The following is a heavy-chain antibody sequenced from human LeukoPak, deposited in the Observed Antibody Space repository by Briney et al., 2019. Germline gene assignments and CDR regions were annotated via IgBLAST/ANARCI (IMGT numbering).Heavy chain of an antibody. CDR1: RGTFSNYA. Sequence: SVKVSCKASRGTFSNYAISWVRQAPGQGLEWMGGIIPIFGTANYAQKFQGRVTITADESTSTAYMELSSLRSEDTAVYYCARLCHDSWSGYYTYFDYWGQGTLVTVSS. J-gene: IGHJ4*02. CDR2: IIPIFGTA. D-gene: IGHD3-3*01. CDR3: ARLCHDSWSGYYTYFDY. V-gene: IGHV1-69*13.